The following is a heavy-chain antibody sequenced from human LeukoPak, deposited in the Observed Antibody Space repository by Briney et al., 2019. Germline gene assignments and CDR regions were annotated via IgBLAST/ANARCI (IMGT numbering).Heavy chain of an antibody. J-gene: IGHJ4*02. Sequence: ASVKVSCKAYGYTFTSYDINWVRQTTGQGLEWMGWMNPGSGNTGYAQKFQGRVTMTRNTSISTVYMEVSGLRSEDTAVYYCTRGGIIILGVATVVDYWGQGTLVTVSS. CDR2: MNPGSGNT. CDR1: GYTFTSYD. CDR3: TRGGIIILGVATVVDY. V-gene: IGHV1-8*01. D-gene: IGHD3/OR15-3a*01.